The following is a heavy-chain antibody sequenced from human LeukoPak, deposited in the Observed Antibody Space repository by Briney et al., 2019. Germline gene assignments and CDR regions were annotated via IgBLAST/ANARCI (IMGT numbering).Heavy chain of an antibody. Sequence: ASVKVSCKASGYTFTTYGITWVRQAPGQGLEWMGIINPSGGSTSYAQKFQGRVTMTRDTSTSTVYMELSSLRSEDTAVYYCARWRGMLAGKRYNWFDPWGQGTLVTVSS. CDR3: ARWRGMLAGKRYNWFDP. CDR2: INPSGGST. J-gene: IGHJ5*02. D-gene: IGHD6-19*01. CDR1: GYTFTTYG. V-gene: IGHV1-46*01.